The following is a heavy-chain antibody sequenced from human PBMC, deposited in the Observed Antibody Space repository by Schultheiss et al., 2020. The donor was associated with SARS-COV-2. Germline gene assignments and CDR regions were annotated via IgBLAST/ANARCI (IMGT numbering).Heavy chain of an antibody. V-gene: IGHV3-53*01. CDR1: GFTFSSYV. CDR2: IYSGGSL. J-gene: IGHJ3*01. D-gene: IGHD4-11*01. Sequence: GESLKISCAASGFTFSSYVMAWVRQAPGKGLEWVSTIYSGGSLYYADSVKDRFIISRDDSKNTLYLQMYSLRPEDTAVYYCARGMSMTTKRLDAFDFWGQGTMVTVSS. CDR3: ARGMSMTTKRLDAFDF.